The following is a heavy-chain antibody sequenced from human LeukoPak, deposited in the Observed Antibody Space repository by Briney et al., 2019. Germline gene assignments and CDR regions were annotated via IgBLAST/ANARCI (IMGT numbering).Heavy chain of an antibody. V-gene: IGHV4-59*01. CDR1: GGSISSYY. Sequence: SETLSLTCTVSGGSISSYYWSWIRQPPGKGLEWIGYIYYSGSTNYNPSLKSRVTISVDTSKNQFSLKLSSVTAADAAVYYCARGIRTMGASFDYWGQGTLVTVSS. CDR3: ARGIRTMGASFDY. CDR2: IYYSGST. J-gene: IGHJ4*02. D-gene: IGHD1-26*01.